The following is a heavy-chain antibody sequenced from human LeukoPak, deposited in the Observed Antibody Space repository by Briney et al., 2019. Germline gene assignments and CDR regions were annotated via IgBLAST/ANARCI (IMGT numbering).Heavy chain of an antibody. V-gene: IGHV4-59*01. CDR2: IYYSGST. D-gene: IGHD4-17*01. J-gene: IGHJ4*02. CDR1: GGSISSYY. CDR3: ARDRHDYGDYGSAY. Sequence: SETLSLTCTVSGGSISSYYWSWIRQPPGKGLEWIGYIYYSGSTNYNPSLKSQVTISVDTSKNQFSLKLSSVTAADTAVYYCARDRHDYGDYGSAYWGQGTLVTVSS.